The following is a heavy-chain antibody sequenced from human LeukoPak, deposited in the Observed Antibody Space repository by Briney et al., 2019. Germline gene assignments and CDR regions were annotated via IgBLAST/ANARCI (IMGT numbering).Heavy chain of an antibody. CDR1: GASISSYY. Sequence: SKTLSLTCTVSGASISSYYWTSIREPPREGLEWIGYIYYSASTNYNPSLKSPVTISVDTSKNQFSLKLRSLTAADTAVYYCARGHHYFDYWGQGTLVTVSS. V-gene: IGHV4-59*01. CDR2: IYYSAST. CDR3: ARGHHYFDY. J-gene: IGHJ4*02.